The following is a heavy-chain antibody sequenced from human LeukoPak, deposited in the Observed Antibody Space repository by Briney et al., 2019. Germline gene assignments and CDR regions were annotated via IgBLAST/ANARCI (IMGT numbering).Heavy chain of an antibody. CDR1: GYTFTAYY. CDR2: INPNSGDT. D-gene: IGHD6-6*01. V-gene: IGHV1-2*06. J-gene: IGHJ5*02. Sequence: GASVKVSCKASGYTFTAYYIHWVRQAPGQGLEWMGRINPNSGDTNYAQKFQGSVTLTRDTSINTAYMELSRLRSDDTAVYYCARRSTSSWSWFDPWGQGTLVTVSS. CDR3: ARRSTSSWSWFDP.